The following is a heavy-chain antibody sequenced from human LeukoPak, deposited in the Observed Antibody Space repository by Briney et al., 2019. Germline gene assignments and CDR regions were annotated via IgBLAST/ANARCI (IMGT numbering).Heavy chain of an antibody. Sequence: VKPSETLSLTCTVSGGSISSYYWSWIRQPPGKGLEWIGYIYYSGSTNYNPSLKSRVTISVDTSKNQFSLKLSSVTAADTAVYYCARGRYRTNPNGQFDYWGQGTLVTVSS. J-gene: IGHJ4*02. CDR1: GGSISSYY. CDR2: IYYSGST. D-gene: IGHD3-16*02. V-gene: IGHV4-59*01. CDR3: ARGRYRTNPNGQFDY.